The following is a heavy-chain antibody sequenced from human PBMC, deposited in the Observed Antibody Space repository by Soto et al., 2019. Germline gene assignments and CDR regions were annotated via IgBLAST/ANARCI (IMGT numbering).Heavy chain of an antibody. CDR1: GFSFSNYE. D-gene: IGHD1-1*01. CDR3: ARSWNEYFEN. CDR2: IPSRGGTI. V-gene: IGHV3-48*03. J-gene: IGHJ4*02. Sequence: ESGGGLVQPGGSLRLSCAASGFSFSNYEMTWVRQAPGKGLEWISYIPSRGGTIYYADSVRGRFTISRDNAKKSLYLQMDSLRADDTAVYYCARSWNEYFENWGQGTPVTVSS.